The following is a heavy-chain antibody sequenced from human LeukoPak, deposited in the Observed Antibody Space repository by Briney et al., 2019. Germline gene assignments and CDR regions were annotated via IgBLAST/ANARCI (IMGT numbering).Heavy chain of an antibody. V-gene: IGHV3-20*04. J-gene: IGHJ5*02. CDR1: GFTFDDYG. Sequence: GSLRLSCAASGFTFDDYGMSWVRQAPGKGLEWVSGINWNGGSTGYADSVKGRFTISRDNSKNTLYLQMNSLRAEDTAVYYCARINSGYDLGWFDPWGQGTLVTVSS. CDR2: INWNGGST. CDR3: ARINSGYDLGWFDP. D-gene: IGHD5-12*01.